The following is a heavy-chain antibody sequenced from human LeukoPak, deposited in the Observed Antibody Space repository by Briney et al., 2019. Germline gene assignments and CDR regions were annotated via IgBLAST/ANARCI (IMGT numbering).Heavy chain of an antibody. CDR3: AREAQWARDY. CDR1: GGSISSSSYY. V-gene: IGHV4-39*02. J-gene: IGHJ4*02. CDR2: IYYTGST. Sequence: ASETLSLTCTVSGGSISSSSYYWGWIRQPPGKRLEWIGSIYYTGSTHYNPSLKSRVTISVDTSKNQFSLKLNSVTAADTAVYYCAREAQWARDYWGQGTLVTVSS. D-gene: IGHD6-19*01.